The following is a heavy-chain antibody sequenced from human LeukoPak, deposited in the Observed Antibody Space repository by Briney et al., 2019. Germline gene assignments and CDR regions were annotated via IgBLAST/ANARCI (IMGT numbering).Heavy chain of an antibody. CDR2: INPNSGGT. Sequence: GASVKVSCKASGYTFTGYYMRWVRQAPGQGLEWMGWINPNSGGTNYAQKFQGRVTMTRDTSISTAYMELSRLRSDDTAVYYCASPDILTGYYSFDYWGQGTLVTVSS. D-gene: IGHD3-9*01. J-gene: IGHJ4*02. CDR3: ASPDILTGYYSFDY. CDR1: GYTFTGYY. V-gene: IGHV1-2*02.